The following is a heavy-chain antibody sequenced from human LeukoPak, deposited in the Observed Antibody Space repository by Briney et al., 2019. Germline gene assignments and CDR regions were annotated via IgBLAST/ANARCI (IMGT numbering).Heavy chain of an antibody. V-gene: IGHV3-21*01. J-gene: IGHJ4*02. Sequence: KPGGSLRLSCVASGFTFSSYSMNWVRQAPGKGLEWVSSISSSSSYIYYADSVKGRFTISRDNAKNSLYLQMNSLRAEDTAVYYCARDSAGSTIFHYWGQGTLVTVSS. D-gene: IGHD2-2*01. CDR1: GFTFSSYS. CDR2: ISSSSSYI. CDR3: ARDSAGSTIFHY.